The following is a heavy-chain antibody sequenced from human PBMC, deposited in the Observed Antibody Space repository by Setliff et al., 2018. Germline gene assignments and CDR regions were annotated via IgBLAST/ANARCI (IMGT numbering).Heavy chain of an antibody. J-gene: IGHJ5*02. CDR2: IWHDGTNK. D-gene: IGHD6-13*01. CDR3: ARGGSGRWYEWNWFDP. Sequence: GGSLRLSCAASGLTLINNGFHWVRQAPGKGLEWVAIIWHDGTNKYYADSVKGRFTVSRDNSKNTVSLQLNSLRAEDTAVYYCARGGSGRWYEWNWFDPWGQGTLVTVSS. CDR1: GLTLINNG. V-gene: IGHV3-30*02.